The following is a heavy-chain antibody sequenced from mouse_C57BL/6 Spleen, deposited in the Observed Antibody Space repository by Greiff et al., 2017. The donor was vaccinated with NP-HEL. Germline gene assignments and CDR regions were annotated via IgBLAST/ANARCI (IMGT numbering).Heavy chain of an antibody. CDR3: ARYWNSYAMDY. V-gene: IGHV1-55*01. J-gene: IGHJ4*01. CDR2: IYPGSGST. Sequence: QFQLQQPGAELVKPGASVKMSCKASGYTFTSYWITWVKQRPGQGLEWIGDIYPGSGSTNYNEKFKSKATLTVDTSSSTAYMQLSSLTSEDSAVYYCARYWNSYAMDYWGQGTSVTVSS. CDR1: GYTFTSYW.